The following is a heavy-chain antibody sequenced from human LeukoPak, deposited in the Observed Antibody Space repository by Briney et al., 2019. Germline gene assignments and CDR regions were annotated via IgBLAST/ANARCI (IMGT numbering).Heavy chain of an antibody. D-gene: IGHD6-6*01. CDR3: ARLGGSSPFDY. CDR1: GFSFSSYW. Sequence: GGSLRLSCAASGFSFSSYWMHWVRQAPGKGLVWVSRIDSDGSSTTYADSVKGRFTISRDNAKNTLYLQMNSLRADDTAVYYCARLGGSSPFDYWGQGTLVTVSS. J-gene: IGHJ4*02. V-gene: IGHV3-74*01. CDR2: IDSDGSST.